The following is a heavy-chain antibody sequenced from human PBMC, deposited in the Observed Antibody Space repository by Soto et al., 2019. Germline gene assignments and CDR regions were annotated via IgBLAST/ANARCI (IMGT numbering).Heavy chain of an antibody. CDR2: IKQDGNDK. V-gene: IGHV3-7*03. CDR3: ARYSYSSGPQDS. Sequence: WGSLRIACVSSGFSFSSHSMSWVRQAPGKGLEWVANIKQDGNDKRYVDSVKGRFTISRDNAKSSLYLQMNSLRAEDTAVYYCARYSYSSGPQDSWGQGTLVTVSS. J-gene: IGHJ4*02. D-gene: IGHD6-19*01. CDR1: GFSFSSHS.